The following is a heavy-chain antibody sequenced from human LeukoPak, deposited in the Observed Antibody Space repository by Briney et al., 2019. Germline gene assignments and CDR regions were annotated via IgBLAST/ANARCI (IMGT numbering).Heavy chain of an antibody. CDR2: ITVNNGYT. V-gene: IGHV1-18*01. CDR3: ARDYISIDYYYGMDV. Sequence: GASVKVSCKAAGYTFTSHGFIWLRQAPGQGLEWMGWITVNNGYTKYAQKLQGRVTMTTDTSTSTAYMELRSLRSDDTAVYYCARDYISIDYYYGMDVWGQGTTVTVSS. J-gene: IGHJ6*02. CDR1: GYTFTSHG.